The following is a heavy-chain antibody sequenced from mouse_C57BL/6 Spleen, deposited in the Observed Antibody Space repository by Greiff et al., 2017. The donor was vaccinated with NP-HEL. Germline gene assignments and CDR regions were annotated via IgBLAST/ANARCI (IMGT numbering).Heavy chain of an antibody. CDR1: GFTFSDYG. J-gene: IGHJ3*01. CDR2: ISSGSSTI. D-gene: IGHD1-1*01. Sequence: EVHLVESGGGLVKPGGSLKLSCAASGFTFSDYGMHWVRQAPEKGLEWVAYISSGSSTIYYADTVKGRFTISRDNAKNTLFLQMTSLRSEDTAMYYCARPGLRGGGWFAYWGQGTRVTVSA. CDR3: ARPGLRGGGWFAY. V-gene: IGHV5-17*01.